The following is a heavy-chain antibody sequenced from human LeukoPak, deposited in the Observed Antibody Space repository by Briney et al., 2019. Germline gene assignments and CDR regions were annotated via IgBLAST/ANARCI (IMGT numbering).Heavy chain of an antibody. CDR3: ARQIGARLRYFVRRAFDI. V-gene: IGHV4-39*01. Sequence: SETLSLTCTVSGGSISSSSYYWGWIRQPPGKGLEWIGSIYYSGSTYYNPSLKSRVTISVDTSKNQFSLKLSSVTAADTAVYYCARQIGARLRYFVRRAFDIWGQGTMVTVSS. CDR2: IYYSGST. CDR1: GGSISSSSYY. J-gene: IGHJ3*02. D-gene: IGHD3-9*01.